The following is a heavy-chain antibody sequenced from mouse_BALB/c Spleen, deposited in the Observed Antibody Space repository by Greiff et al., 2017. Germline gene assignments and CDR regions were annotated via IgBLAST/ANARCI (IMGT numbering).Heavy chain of an antibody. CDR3: ARVEVRGSMDY. V-gene: IGHV1-14*01. Sequence: VQLQQSGPELVKPGASVKMSCKASGYTFTSYVMHWVKQKPGQGLEWIGYINPYNDGTKYNEKFKGKATLTSDKSSSTAYMELSSLTSEDSAVYYCARVEVRGSMDYWGQGTSVTVSS. D-gene: IGHD2-14*01. J-gene: IGHJ4*01. CDR2: INPYNDGT. CDR1: GYTFTSYV.